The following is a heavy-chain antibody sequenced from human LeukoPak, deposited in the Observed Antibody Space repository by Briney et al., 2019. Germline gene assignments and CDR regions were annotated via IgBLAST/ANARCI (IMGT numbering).Heavy chain of an antibody. CDR2: ISSSSSYI. V-gene: IGHV3-21*01. J-gene: IGHJ4*02. Sequence: GGSLRLSCAASGFTFSSYSMNWVRQAPGKGLEWVSSISSSSSYIYYADSVKGRFTISRDNAKNSLYLQMNSLRAEDTAVYYCARDGRRGYSYGYEDYWGQGTLVTVSS. CDR1: GFTFSSYS. CDR3: ARDGRRGYSYGYEDY. D-gene: IGHD5-18*01.